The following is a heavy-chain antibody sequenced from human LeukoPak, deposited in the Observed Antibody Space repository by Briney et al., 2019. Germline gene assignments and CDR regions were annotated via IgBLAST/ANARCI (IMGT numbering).Heavy chain of an antibody. J-gene: IGHJ4*02. V-gene: IGHV3-30*18. Sequence: NGVRXXXGXGLEWVAVISYDGSKKYYADSVKGRFTISRDNTKKTLYLQMNSLRAEDTAVYYCAKPLTAYSSSWYFDYWGQGTLVTVSS. CDR2: ISYDGSKK. D-gene: IGHD6-13*01. CDR3: AKPLTAYSSSWYFDY.